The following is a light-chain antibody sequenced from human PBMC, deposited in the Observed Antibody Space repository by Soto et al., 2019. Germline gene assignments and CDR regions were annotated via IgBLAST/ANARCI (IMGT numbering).Light chain of an antibody. J-gene: IGKJ1*01. CDR1: QAIGIY. V-gene: IGKV1-27*01. Sequence: DIQMTQSPSSLSTSVGDRVTITCRASQAIGIYLAWYQQKPGKVPKLLIYAASTLQSGVPSRFSGSGSGTDFTLTIHSLQPEDVATYYCQKYSGAPPTFGQGTKVEIK. CDR3: QKYSGAPPT. CDR2: AAS.